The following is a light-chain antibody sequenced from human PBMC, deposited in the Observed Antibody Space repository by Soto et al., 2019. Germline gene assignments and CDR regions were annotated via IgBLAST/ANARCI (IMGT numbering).Light chain of an antibody. CDR2: GAS. V-gene: IGKV3-20*01. CDR3: QQYGSSPYT. CDR1: QSVSSSY. Sequence: EIVLTQSPGTLSLSPGERATLSCRASQSVSSSYLAWYQQKLGQAPRLLIYGASSRATGIPDRFSGRGSGTDFTLTISTLEPEDCAVYYCQQYGSSPYTFGQGTKLEIK. J-gene: IGKJ2*01.